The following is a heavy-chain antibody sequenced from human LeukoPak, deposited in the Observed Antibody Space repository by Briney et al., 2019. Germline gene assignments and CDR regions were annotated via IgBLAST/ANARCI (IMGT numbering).Heavy chain of an antibody. CDR3: ARSRGVPADFDY. CDR1: GYTFASYD. CDR2: MNPNSGNT. J-gene: IGHJ4*02. D-gene: IGHD2-2*01. Sequence: ASVKVSCKASGYTFASYDINWVRQATGQGLEWMGWMNPNSGNTGYAQKFQGRVTITRNTSISTAYMELSSLRSEDTAVYYCARSRGVPADFDYWGQGTLVTVSS. V-gene: IGHV1-8*03.